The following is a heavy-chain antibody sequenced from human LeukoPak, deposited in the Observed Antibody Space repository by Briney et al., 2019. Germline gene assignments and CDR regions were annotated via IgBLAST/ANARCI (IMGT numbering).Heavy chain of an antibody. D-gene: IGHD2-2*01. V-gene: IGHV4-39*01. CDR3: ARKYCSSTSCYYAY. Sequence: PSEALSLTCTVSGGSISSSSYYWGWIRQSPGKGLEWIGGIDYSGNTYYNPSLKSRVTISVDTSKNQFSLKLSSVTAADTAVYYCARKYCSSTSCYYAYWGQGTLVTVSS. J-gene: IGHJ4*02. CDR2: IDYSGNT. CDR1: GGSISSSSYY.